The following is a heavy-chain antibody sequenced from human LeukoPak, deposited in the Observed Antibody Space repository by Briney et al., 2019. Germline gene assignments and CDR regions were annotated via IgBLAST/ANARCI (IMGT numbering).Heavy chain of an antibody. CDR1: GYTLTVLS. V-gene: IGHV1-24*01. CDR3: ATRSPVMPPEAFDI. D-gene: IGHD3-16*01. CDR2: FDPEDGET. Sequence: ASVKVSCKVSGYTLTVLSMHWVRQAPGKGLEWMGGFDPEDGETIYAQKFQGRVTMTEDTSTDTAYMELSSLRSEDTAVYYCATRSPVMPPEAFDIWGQGTMVTVSS. J-gene: IGHJ3*02.